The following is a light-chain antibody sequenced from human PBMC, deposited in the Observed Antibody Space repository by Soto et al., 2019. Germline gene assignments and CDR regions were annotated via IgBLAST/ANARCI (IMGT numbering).Light chain of an antibody. V-gene: IGKV3-11*01. J-gene: IGKJ3*01. CDR3: QQRADWPIT. Sequence: EIVLTQSPDTLSLFPGERATLSCRASQNVGNYLAWYQEKPGQASRLLISDSSNRATGIPARFSGSGSGTDFTLTISGLEPDDFALYFCQQRADWPITFGPGTKVDV. CDR2: DSS. CDR1: QNVGNY.